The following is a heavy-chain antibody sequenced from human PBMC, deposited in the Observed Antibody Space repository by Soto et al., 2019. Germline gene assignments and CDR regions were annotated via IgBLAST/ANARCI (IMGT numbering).Heavy chain of an antibody. Sequence: GGSLRLSCAASGFTFSSYGMHWVRQAPGKGLEWVAVIWYDGSNKYYADSVKGRFTISRVNSKNTLYLQMNSLRAEDTAVYYCARDRLPWGSGHAFDIWGQGTMVTVSS. J-gene: IGHJ3*02. D-gene: IGHD7-27*01. CDR2: IWYDGSNK. CDR3: ARDRLPWGSGHAFDI. V-gene: IGHV3-33*08. CDR1: GFTFSSYG.